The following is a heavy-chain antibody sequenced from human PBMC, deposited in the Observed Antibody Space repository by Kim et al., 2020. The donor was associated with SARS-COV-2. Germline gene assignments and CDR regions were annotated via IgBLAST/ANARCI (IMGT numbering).Heavy chain of an antibody. Sequence: GGSLRLSCAASGFTFSSFAMTWVRQAPGKGLEWVSILSDSGGDTFYADSVKGRFTISRDNSKNTLYLQMNSLRAEDTALYYCAKKGIPAVGQWYFDLWGRSTLVTVSS. V-gene: IGHV3-23*01. CDR2: LSDSGGDT. CDR1: GFTFSSFA. CDR3: AKKGIPAVGQWYFDL. D-gene: IGHD6-13*01. J-gene: IGHJ2*01.